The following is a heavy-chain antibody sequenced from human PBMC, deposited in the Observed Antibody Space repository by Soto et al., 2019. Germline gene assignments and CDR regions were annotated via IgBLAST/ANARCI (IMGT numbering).Heavy chain of an antibody. D-gene: IGHD4-17*01. V-gene: IGHV2-5*02. Sequence: QITLKESGPTLVKPTQTLTLTCTFSGFSLITNGVGVGWIRQPPGKALEWLALINWDDDKRYSPSLKRRLTITKATSKNQVVRTKTNMAPVDTATYYCAQSGVYGDYGYWGQGTLVTVSS. CDR1: GFSLITNGVG. CDR3: AQSGVYGDYGY. J-gene: IGHJ4*02. CDR2: INWDDDK.